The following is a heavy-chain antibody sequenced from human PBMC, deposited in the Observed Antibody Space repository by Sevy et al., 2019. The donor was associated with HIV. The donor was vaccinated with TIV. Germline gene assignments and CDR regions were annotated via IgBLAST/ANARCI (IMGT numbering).Heavy chain of an antibody. CDR1: GFTFSSYE. J-gene: IGHJ4*02. D-gene: IGHD3-10*01. CDR3: ARDRLLRFGEIDY. V-gene: IGHV3-48*03. CDR2: ISSSGSTI. Sequence: GGSPRLSCAASGFTFSSYEMNWVRQAPGKGLEWVSYISSSGSTIYYADSVKGRFTISRDNAKNSLYLQMNSLRAEDTAVYYCARDRLLRFGEIDYWGQGTLVTVSS.